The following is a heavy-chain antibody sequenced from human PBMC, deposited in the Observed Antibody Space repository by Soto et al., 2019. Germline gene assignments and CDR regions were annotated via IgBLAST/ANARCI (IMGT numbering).Heavy chain of an antibody. CDR1: GFTVSSNY. J-gene: IGHJ3*02. V-gene: IGHV3-66*01. Sequence: EVQLVESGGGLVQPGGSLRLSCAASGFTVSSNYMSWVRQAPGKGLEWVSVVYSGGSTYYADSVKGRFTISRDNSKNALYLQMNILIAEDTAVYYCAREIAAEFDIWGQGTMVTVSS. D-gene: IGHD6-6*01. CDR3: AREIAAEFDI. CDR2: VYSGGST.